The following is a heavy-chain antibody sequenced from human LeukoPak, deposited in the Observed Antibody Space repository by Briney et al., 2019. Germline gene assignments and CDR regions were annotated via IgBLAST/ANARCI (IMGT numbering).Heavy chain of an antibody. D-gene: IGHD6-13*01. CDR2: ISSSSSTI. J-gene: IGHJ4*02. CDR3: ASQRYSSSWYPRGAFDY. V-gene: IGHV3-48*04. CDR1: GFTFSSYS. Sequence: PAGGSLRLSCAASGFTFSSYSMNWVRQAPGKGLEWVSYISSSSSTIYYADSVKGRFTISRDNAKNSLYLQMNSLRAEDTAVYYCASQRYSSSWYPRGAFDYWGQGTLVTVSS.